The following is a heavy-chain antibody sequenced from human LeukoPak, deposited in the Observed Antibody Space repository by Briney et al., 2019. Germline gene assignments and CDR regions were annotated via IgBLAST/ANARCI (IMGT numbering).Heavy chain of an antibody. D-gene: IGHD2-2*02. Sequence: SETLALTCTVSGVSISSNSYYWDWIRQPPGKGLEWIGTVYYSGSTYYLPSLKSRVTISVDASKNRFSLKLSSVTAADTAVYYCARHLYYCSSSSCYTRFDPWGQGTLVTVSS. J-gene: IGHJ5*02. V-gene: IGHV4-39*01. CDR2: VYYSGST. CDR3: ARHLYYCSSSSCYTRFDP. CDR1: GVSISSNSYY.